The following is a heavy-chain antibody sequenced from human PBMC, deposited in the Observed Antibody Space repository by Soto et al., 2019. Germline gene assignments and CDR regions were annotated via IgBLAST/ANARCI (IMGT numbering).Heavy chain of an antibody. D-gene: IGHD3-10*01. CDR3: AXXXGGXXXXYYGMDV. CDR2: IIPIFGTA. Sequence: QVQLVQSGAEVKKPGSSVKVSCKASGGTFSSYAISWVRQAPGXXLEXXGGIIPIFGTANYAQKFQGRVTITADESTSTAYMELSSLRSEDTAVYXCAXXXGGXXXXYYGMDVWGQGTTVTVSS. J-gene: IGHJ6*02. CDR1: GGTFSSYA. V-gene: IGHV1-69*01.